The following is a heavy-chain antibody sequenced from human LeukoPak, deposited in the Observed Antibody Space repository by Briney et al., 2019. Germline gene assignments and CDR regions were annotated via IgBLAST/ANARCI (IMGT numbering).Heavy chain of an antibody. CDR3: ARGEGTFDP. Sequence: XFIFXXRSMNWVRQAPGKGLEWVSSISSGSSIYYADSVKGRFTISRDNAKNSLYLQMNSLRAEDTAVYYCARGEGTFDPWGQGTLVTVSS. CDR1: XFIFXXRS. J-gene: IGHJ5*02. D-gene: IGHD1-26*01. CDR2: ISSGSSI. V-gene: IGHV3-21*01.